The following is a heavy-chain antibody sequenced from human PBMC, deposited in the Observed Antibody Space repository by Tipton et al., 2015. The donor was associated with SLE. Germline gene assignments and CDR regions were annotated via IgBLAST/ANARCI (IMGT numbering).Heavy chain of an antibody. CDR3: ARRPPGGYMDV. CDR1: GGSISSSSYY. Sequence: TLSLTCTVSGGSISSSSYYWGWIRQPPGKGLGWIGSIYYSGSTYYNPSLKSQVTISVDTSKNQFSLKLSSVTAADTAVYYCARRPPGGYMDVWGKGTTVTVSS. V-gene: IGHV4-39*01. J-gene: IGHJ6*03. D-gene: IGHD3-10*01. CDR2: IYYSGST.